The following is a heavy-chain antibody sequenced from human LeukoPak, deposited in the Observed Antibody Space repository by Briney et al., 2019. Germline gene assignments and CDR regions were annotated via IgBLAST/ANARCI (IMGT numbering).Heavy chain of an antibody. D-gene: IGHD2-15*01. J-gene: IGHJ4*02. CDR1: GFTSSTYS. V-gene: IGHV3-21*01. Sequence: GGSLRLSCAASGFTSSTYSMNWVRQAPRKGLEWVSSISSGSNYIYYADSVKGRFTISRDNAKNSLYLQMNSLRAEDTAVYYCATVASSGALRTDFWGQGTLVTVSS. CDR2: ISSGSNYI. CDR3: ATVASSGALRTDF.